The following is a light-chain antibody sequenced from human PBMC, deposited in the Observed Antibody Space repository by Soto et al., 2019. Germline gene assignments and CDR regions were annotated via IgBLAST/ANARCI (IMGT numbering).Light chain of an antibody. V-gene: IGKV3-11*01. Sequence: VVTQSPPTLSLSPGERATLSCRTSLSVSSYLAWYQQKPGQAPRLLIYDASNRATGIPARSTGSGSGTDFNLTISTLEPEDFAVYYCQQRQYWPPITFGQGTRLEI. CDR3: QQRQYWPPIT. CDR1: LSVSSY. J-gene: IGKJ5*01. CDR2: DAS.